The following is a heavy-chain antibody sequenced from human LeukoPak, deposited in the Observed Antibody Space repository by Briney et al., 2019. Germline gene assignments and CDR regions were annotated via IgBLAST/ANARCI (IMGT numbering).Heavy chain of an antibody. CDR2: ISSSSGTI. Sequence: GRSLRLSCAASGLTFSGYSMNWVRQAPGKGLEWVSYISSSSGTIYYADSVKGRFTISRDNAKNSLYLQMNSLRDEDTAVYYCARNFDWLPALDYWGQGTLVTVSS. J-gene: IGHJ4*02. CDR1: GLTFSGYS. V-gene: IGHV3-48*02. D-gene: IGHD3-9*01. CDR3: ARNFDWLPALDY.